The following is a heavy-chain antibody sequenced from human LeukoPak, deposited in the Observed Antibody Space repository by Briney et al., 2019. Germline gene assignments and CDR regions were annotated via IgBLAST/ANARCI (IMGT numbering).Heavy chain of an antibody. Sequence: GGSLRLSCAASGFTFSNYAMSWVRQAPGKGLEWVSAITNSGDNTYYADSVKGRFTISRDNSKNTLYLQINSLRAEDTAIYYCAKAPMEDSWYIHFDYWGQGTLVTVSS. D-gene: IGHD6-13*01. V-gene: IGHV3-23*01. CDR3: AKAPMEDSWYIHFDY. CDR2: ITNSGDNT. CDR1: GFTFSNYA. J-gene: IGHJ4*02.